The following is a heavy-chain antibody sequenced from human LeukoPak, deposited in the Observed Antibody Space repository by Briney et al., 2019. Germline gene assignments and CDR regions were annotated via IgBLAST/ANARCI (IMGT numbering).Heavy chain of an antibody. CDR3: ARGLLIMVRGVIILGY. Sequence: SETLSLTCTVSGGSINSYYWSWIRQPPGKGLEWIGYVFYSGSTNYNPSLRSRVTISVDTSKNQFSLKLSSVTAADTAVYYCARGLLIMVRGVIILGYWGQGTLVTVSS. CDR2: VFYSGST. V-gene: IGHV4-59*01. D-gene: IGHD3-10*01. CDR1: GGSINSYY. J-gene: IGHJ4*02.